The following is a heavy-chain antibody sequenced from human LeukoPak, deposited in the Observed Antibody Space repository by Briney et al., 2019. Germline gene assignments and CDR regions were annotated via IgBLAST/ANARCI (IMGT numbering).Heavy chain of an antibody. J-gene: IGHJ5*02. V-gene: IGHV1-18*01. Sequence: ASVKVSCKASGYTFTSYGISWVRQAPGQGLEWMGWISAYNGNTNYAQKLQGRVTMTTDTSTSTAYMELRSLRSDDTAAYYCARAGITMVRGVISQHNWFDPWGQGTLVTVSS. D-gene: IGHD3-10*01. CDR1: GYTFTSYG. CDR3: ARAGITMVRGVISQHNWFDP. CDR2: ISAYNGNT.